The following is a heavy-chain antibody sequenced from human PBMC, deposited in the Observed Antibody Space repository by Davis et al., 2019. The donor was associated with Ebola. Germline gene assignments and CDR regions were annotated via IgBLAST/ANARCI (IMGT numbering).Heavy chain of an antibody. CDR3: ARAGDIVLVVATAHGAFDI. V-gene: IGHV3-21*01. J-gene: IGHJ3*02. Sequence: GESLKISCAASGFTFSSYTMNRVRQAPGKGLEWVSSISGSSNYIYYADSVKGRFTISRDNSKNSLYLQMNSLRAEDTAVYYCARAGDIVLVVATAHGAFDIWGQGTLVTVSS. D-gene: IGHD2-15*01. CDR1: GFTFSSYT. CDR2: ISGSSNYI.